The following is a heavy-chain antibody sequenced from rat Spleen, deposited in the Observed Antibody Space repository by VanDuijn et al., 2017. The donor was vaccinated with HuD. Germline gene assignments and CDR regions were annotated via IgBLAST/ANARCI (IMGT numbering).Heavy chain of an antibody. D-gene: IGHD1-8*01. CDR3: ATDLNYSSYGGVMDA. J-gene: IGHJ4*01. CDR2: ISTAGSNT. V-gene: IGHV5-17*01. CDR1: GFTFSDYA. Sequence: EVQLVESGGGLVQPGRSLKFSCVASGFTFSDYAMAWVRQAPKKGLEWVAYISTAGSNTYYRDSVKGRFTISRDNAKSTLYRQMDSLRSEDTATYYCATDLNYSSYGGVMDAWGQGASVTVSS.